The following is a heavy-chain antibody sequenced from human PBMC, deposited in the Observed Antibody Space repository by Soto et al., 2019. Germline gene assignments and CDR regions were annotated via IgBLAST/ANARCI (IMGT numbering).Heavy chain of an antibody. J-gene: IGHJ5*01. Sequence: PGGTLRLSCAASGFTFSSYGMHWVRQAPGKGLEWVAVIWDDGSNKYYADSVKGRFTISRDNSKNTLYLQMHSLGAEHTALYHCASVDHVTLQYAVLDSWGQGTQVTVSS. V-gene: IGHV3-33*03. D-gene: IGHD4-4*01. CDR2: IWDDGSNK. CDR3: ASVDHVTLQYAVLDS. CDR1: GFTFSSYG.